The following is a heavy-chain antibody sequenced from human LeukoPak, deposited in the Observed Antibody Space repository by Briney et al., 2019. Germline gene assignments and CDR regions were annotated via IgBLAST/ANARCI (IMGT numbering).Heavy chain of an antibody. Sequence: GASAKVSCKASGYTFTSYGISWVRQAPGQGLEWMGWISAYNGNTNYAQKLQGRVTMTTDTSMSTAYMELRSLRSDDTAVYYCARWDSTRNFDYWGQGTLVTVSS. J-gene: IGHJ4*02. V-gene: IGHV1-18*01. CDR1: GYTFTSYG. CDR2: ISAYNGNT. CDR3: ARWDSTRNFDY. D-gene: IGHD2-2*01.